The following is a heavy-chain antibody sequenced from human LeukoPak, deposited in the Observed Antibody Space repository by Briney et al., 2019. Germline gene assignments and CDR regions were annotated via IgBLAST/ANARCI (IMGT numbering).Heavy chain of an antibody. J-gene: IGHJ6*02. D-gene: IGHD4-17*01. CDR1: GGSISSYY. CDR3: ARDSVGLRPYGDYVGNYYYGMDV. CDR2: IYYSGST. V-gene: IGHV4-59*01. Sequence: SETLSLTCTVSGGSISSYYWSWIRQPPGKGLEWIGYIYYSGSTNYNPSLKSRVTISVDTSKNQFSLKLSSVTAADTAVYYCARDSVGLRPYGDYVGNYYYGMDVWGQGTTVTVSS.